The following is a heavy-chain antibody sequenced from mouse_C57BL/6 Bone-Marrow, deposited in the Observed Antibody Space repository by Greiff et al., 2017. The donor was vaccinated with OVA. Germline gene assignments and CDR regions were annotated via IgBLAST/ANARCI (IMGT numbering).Heavy chain of an antibody. CDR3: ARPPTVVAGWYFDV. D-gene: IGHD1-1*01. CDR2: ISGGGGNT. J-gene: IGHJ1*03. V-gene: IGHV5-9*01. CDR1: GFTFSSYT. Sequence: EVQVVESGGGLVKPGGSLKLSCAASGFTFSSYTMSWVRQTPEKRLEWVATISGGGGNTYYPDSVKGRFTLSRDNAKNTLYLQMSSLRSEDTALYYCARPPTVVAGWYFDVWGTGTTVTVSS.